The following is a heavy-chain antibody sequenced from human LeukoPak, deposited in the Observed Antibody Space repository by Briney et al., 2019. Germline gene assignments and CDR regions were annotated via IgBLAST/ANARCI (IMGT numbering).Heavy chain of an antibody. Sequence: PGGSLRLSCAASGFTFSSYAMSWVRQAPGKGLEWVSTISGSGGSTYYADSVKGRFTISRDNSKNTLYLQMNSLRAEDTAVYYCATVVGATTRGYFDYWGQGTLVTVSS. D-gene: IGHD1-26*01. CDR3: ATVVGATTRGYFDY. J-gene: IGHJ4*02. CDR2: ISGSGGST. CDR1: GFTFSSYA. V-gene: IGHV3-23*01.